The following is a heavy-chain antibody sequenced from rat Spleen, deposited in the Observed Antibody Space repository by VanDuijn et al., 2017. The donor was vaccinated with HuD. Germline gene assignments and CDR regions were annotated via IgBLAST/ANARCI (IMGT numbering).Heavy chain of an antibody. J-gene: IGHJ3*01. V-gene: IGHV2-6*01. CDR1: GFSLTSYT. Sequence: VQLQESGPGLVQPSQTLSLACTVSGFSLTSYTVIWVRQPPGKGLEWIAALSSGGSTYYNSALKSRLSISRDTSKSQVFLKMNSLQTEDTATYFCTRESLPGYNSHWFVYWGQGTLVTVSS. CDR2: LSSGGST. D-gene: IGHD1-4*01. CDR3: TRESLPGYNSHWFVY.